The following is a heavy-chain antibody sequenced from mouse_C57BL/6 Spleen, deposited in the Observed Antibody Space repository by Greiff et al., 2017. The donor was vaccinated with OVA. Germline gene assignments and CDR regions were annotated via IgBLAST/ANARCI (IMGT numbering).Heavy chain of an antibody. J-gene: IGHJ2*01. CDR1: GYSFTGYY. CDR3: ARWGDGYFDY. CDR2: INPSTGGT. Sequence: EVQLQQSGPELVKPGASVKISCKASGYSFTGYYMNWVKQSPEKSLEWIGEINPSTGGTTYNQKFKAKATLTVDKSSSTAYMQLKSLTSEDSAVYYCARWGDGYFDYWGQGTTLTVSS. V-gene: IGHV1-42*01.